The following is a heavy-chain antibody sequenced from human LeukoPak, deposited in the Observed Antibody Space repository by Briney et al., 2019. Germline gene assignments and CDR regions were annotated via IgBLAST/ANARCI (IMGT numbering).Heavy chain of an antibody. V-gene: IGHV4-34*01. J-gene: IGHJ4*02. D-gene: IGHD3-22*01. CDR3: ARDASYYYDSSGYYYFAPNVHYFDY. CDR2: INHSGST. CDR1: GGSFSGYY. Sequence: KPSETLSLTCAVYGGSFSGYYWSWIRQPPGKGLEWIGEINHSGSTNYNPSLKSRVTISVDTSKNQFSLKLSSVTAADTAVYYCARDASYYYDSSGYYYFAPNVHYFDYWGQGTLVTVSS.